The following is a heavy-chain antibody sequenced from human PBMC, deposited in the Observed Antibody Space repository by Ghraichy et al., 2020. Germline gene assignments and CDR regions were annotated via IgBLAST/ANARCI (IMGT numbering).Heavy chain of an antibody. Sequence: SETLSLTCAVYGGSFSGYYWSWIRQPPGKGLEWIGEINHSGSTNYNPSLKSRVTISVDTSKNQFSLKLSPVTAADTAVYYCARGLVDGRFDYWGQGTLVTVSS. V-gene: IGHV4-34*01. CDR3: ARGLVDGRFDY. D-gene: IGHD5-24*01. CDR1: GGSFSGYY. J-gene: IGHJ4*02. CDR2: INHSGST.